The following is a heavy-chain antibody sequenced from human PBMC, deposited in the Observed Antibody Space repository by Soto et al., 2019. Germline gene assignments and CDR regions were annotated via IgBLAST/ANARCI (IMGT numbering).Heavy chain of an antibody. D-gene: IGHD5-12*01. V-gene: IGHV4-30-2*01. CDR2: IYHNGSP. Sequence: PSETLSLTCAVSGGSMSSGGYSWSWIRQPPGKGLEWIGYIYHNGSPYYNPSLKSRVTISVDRSKNQFSLKLSSVTAADTAVYYCARGKWLRSSFDYWGQGTLVTVSS. J-gene: IGHJ4*02. CDR3: ARGKWLRSSFDY. CDR1: GGSMSSGGYS.